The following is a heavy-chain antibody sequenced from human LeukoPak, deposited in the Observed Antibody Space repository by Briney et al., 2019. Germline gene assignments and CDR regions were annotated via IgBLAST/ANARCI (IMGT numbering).Heavy chain of an antibody. CDR3: ARAPPIGATYSFDY. Sequence: GGSLRLSCAASGFTSGFTFSDSAMCWVRQAPGKGLEWVGRSRNKANSYTTEYATSVKGRFTISREETKNSMYLQMKSLKTEDTAVYYCARAPPIGATYSFDYWGQGTLVTVSS. J-gene: IGHJ4*02. CDR1: GFTFSDSA. V-gene: IGHV3-72*01. D-gene: IGHD2-21*01. CDR2: SRNKANSYTT.